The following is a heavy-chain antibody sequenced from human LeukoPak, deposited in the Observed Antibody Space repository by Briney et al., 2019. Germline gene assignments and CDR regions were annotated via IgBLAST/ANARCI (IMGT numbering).Heavy chain of an antibody. D-gene: IGHD3-10*01. CDR2: MNPNSGNT. CDR3: ARYYYGSGSYYNWIDY. Sequence: ASVKVSCKASGYTFTDYYINWVRQATGQGLEWMGWMNPNSGNTGYAQKFQGRVTMTRNTSISTAYMELSSLRSEDTAVYYCARYYYGSGSYYNWIDYWGQGTMVTVSS. CDR1: GYTFTDYY. V-gene: IGHV1-8*02. J-gene: IGHJ4*02.